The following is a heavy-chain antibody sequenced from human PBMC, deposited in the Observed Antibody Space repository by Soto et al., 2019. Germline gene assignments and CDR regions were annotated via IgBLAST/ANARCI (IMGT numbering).Heavy chain of an antibody. V-gene: IGHV4-39*01. CDR1: GGSISSSSYY. D-gene: IGHD2-2*01. CDR3: ARGNVVVPAAIPWFDP. J-gene: IGHJ5*02. Sequence: ETLSLTCTVSGGSISSSSYYWGWIRQPPGKGLEWIGSIYYSGSTYYNPSLKSRVTISVDTSKNQFSLKLSSVTAADTAVYYCARGNVVVPAAIPWFDPRGQGTLVTVSS. CDR2: IYYSGST.